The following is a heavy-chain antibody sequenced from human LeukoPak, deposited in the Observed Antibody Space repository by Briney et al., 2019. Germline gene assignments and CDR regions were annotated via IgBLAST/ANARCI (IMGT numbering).Heavy chain of an antibody. CDR1: GFTFDDYA. CDR3: AKDASDGSDYEGGWFDP. D-gene: IGHD5-12*01. Sequence: GGSLRLSSAASGFTFDDYAMHWVRQAPGKGLEWVSLISWDGGSTYYADSVKGQFTISRDNSKNSLYLQMNSLRAEDTALYYCAKDASDGSDYEGGWFDPWGQGTLVTVSS. CDR2: ISWDGGST. V-gene: IGHV3-43D*03. J-gene: IGHJ5*02.